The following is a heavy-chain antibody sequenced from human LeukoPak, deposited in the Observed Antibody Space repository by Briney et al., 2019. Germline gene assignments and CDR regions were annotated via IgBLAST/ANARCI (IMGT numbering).Heavy chain of an antibody. CDR3: ARPYYYDSRIDP. Sequence: SETLSLTCTVSGVSISSGDYYWSWIRQPPGKGLEWIGYTYYSGSTYYNPSLKSRVTISVDTSKNQFSLKLSSVTAANTAVYYCARPYYYDSRIDPWGQGTRVTVSS. CDR1: GVSISSGDYY. D-gene: IGHD3-22*01. CDR2: TYYSGST. V-gene: IGHV4-30-4*01. J-gene: IGHJ5*02.